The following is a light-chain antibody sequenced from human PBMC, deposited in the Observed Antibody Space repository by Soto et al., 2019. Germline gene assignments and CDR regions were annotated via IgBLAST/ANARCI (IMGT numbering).Light chain of an antibody. CDR1: SSNIGSNN. V-gene: IGLV1-47*02. CDR3: AAWDDGLLGQV. CDR2: YNS. Sequence: QSVLTQAPSVSGTPGQRFTVSCSGTSSNIGSNNVYWYQQVPGTAPKLLIFYNSQRPSVVPDRFSGSKSGTSASLAISGLRSEDEADYYCAAWDDGLLGQVFGTGTKVTVL. J-gene: IGLJ1*01.